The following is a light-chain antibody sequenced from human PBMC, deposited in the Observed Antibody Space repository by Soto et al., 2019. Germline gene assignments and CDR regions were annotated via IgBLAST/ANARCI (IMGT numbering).Light chain of an antibody. CDR2: GAS. CDR1: QSVSSD. CDR3: QQYNKWPQT. Sequence: VMTQSPATLSVSPGEMATLSCRASQSVSSDLAWYQQKPGQAPRLLIYGASTRATGVPARFSGSGSGTEVTLIISSLQSDDVAVYYCQQYNKWPQTFGQGTKVDI. V-gene: IGKV3-15*01. J-gene: IGKJ1*01.